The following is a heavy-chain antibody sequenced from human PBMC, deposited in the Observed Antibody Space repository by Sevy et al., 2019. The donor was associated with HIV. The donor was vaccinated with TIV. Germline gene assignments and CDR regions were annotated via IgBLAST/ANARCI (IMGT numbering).Heavy chain of an antibody. D-gene: IGHD6-19*01. J-gene: IGHJ4*02. CDR3: ARDTLAVAGEGTWD. Sequence: GGSLRLSCAASVFTFSSYARHWVRQAPGKGLEWVAVISYDGSNKYYADSVKGRFTISRDNSKNTLYLQMNSLRAEDTAVYYCARDTLAVAGEGTWDWGQGTLVTVSS. V-gene: IGHV3-30-3*01. CDR1: VFTFSSYA. CDR2: ISYDGSNK.